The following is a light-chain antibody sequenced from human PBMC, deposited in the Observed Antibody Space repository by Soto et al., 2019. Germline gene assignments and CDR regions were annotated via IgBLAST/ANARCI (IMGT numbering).Light chain of an antibody. Sequence: QSALTHPAAVSGSPGRSITIACTGPSSDVGGYNYVSWYQQHPGKAPKRMIYDVSNRPSGVSKRFSGSKSGNTASLTISGLQAEDEAEYYCSSYTSSSTLVVFCGGTKLTVL. CDR1: SSDVGGYNY. V-gene: IGLV2-14*01. CDR3: SSYTSSSTLVV. J-gene: IGLJ2*01. CDR2: DVS.